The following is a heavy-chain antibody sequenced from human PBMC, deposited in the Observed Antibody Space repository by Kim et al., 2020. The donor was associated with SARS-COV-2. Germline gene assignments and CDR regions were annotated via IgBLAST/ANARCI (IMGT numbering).Heavy chain of an antibody. D-gene: IGHD3-10*01. J-gene: IGHJ3*02. CDR2: ISESGAIM. Sequence: GGSLRLSCAGSGFTFSDHYMTWIRQAPGKGLEWVSAISESGAIMRHADSVSGRFTISRDNAKKSLSLQMNSLRAEDTAVYYCARERHFGSGAALDIWGRGTMVTVSS. CDR3: ARERHFGSGAALDI. V-gene: IGHV3-11*01. CDR1: GFTFSDHY.